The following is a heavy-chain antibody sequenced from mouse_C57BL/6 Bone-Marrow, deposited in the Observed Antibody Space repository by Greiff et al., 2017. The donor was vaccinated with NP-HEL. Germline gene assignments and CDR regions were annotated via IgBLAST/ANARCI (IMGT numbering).Heavy chain of an antibody. V-gene: IGHV7-1*01. CDR2: SRNKANDYTT. CDR3: ARDAPQFITTVVDHWYFDV. D-gene: IGHD1-1*01. J-gene: IGHJ1*03. Sequence: EVKLMESGGGLVQSGRSLRLSCATSGFTFSDFYMEWVRQAPGKGLEWIAASRNKANDYTTEYSASVKGRFIVSRDTSQSILYLQMNDLRAEDTAIYYCARDAPQFITTVVDHWYFDVWGTGTTVTVSS. CDR1: GFTFSDFY.